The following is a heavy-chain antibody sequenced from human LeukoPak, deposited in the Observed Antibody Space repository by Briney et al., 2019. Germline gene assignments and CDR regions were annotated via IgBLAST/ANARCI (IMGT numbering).Heavy chain of an antibody. J-gene: IGHJ6*02. Sequence: GGSLRLSCAASGFTFSSYSMNWVRQAPGKGLEWVSYISSSSSTIYYADSVKGRYTISRDNAKNSLYLQMNSLRDEDTAVYYCARDETTASNSHYYYYYGMDVWGQGTTVTVSS. CDR2: ISSSSSTI. CDR1: GFTFSSYS. V-gene: IGHV3-48*02. D-gene: IGHD4-11*01. CDR3: ARDETTASNSHYYYYYGMDV.